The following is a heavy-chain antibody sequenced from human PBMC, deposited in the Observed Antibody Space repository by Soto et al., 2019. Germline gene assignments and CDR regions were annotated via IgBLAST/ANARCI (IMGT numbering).Heavy chain of an antibody. D-gene: IGHD4-17*01. CDR2: IYYSGST. CDR3: ATTTVTYGPYYYYYGMDV. J-gene: IGHJ6*02. CDR1: GGSISSSSYY. V-gene: IGHV4-39*01. Sequence: ETLSLTCTVSGGSISSSSYYWGWIRQPPGKGLEWIGSIYYSGSTYYNPSLKSRVTISVDTSKNQFSLKLSSVTAADTAVYYCATTTVTYGPYYYYYGMDVWGQGTTVTVSS.